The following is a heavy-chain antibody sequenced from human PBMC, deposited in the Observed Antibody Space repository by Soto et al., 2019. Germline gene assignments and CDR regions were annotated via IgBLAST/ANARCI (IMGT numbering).Heavy chain of an antibody. V-gene: IGHV6-1*01. CDR2: TYYRSKLYN. CDR3: ATWRFDY. J-gene: IGHJ4*02. Sequence: SQTLSLPRAISGDSVSSNSSAWNWISHSPSRGLEWLGRTYYRSKLYNDYAVSMRSRVTINPDTTKNQFSLQLNSATPGDTAVYYCATWRFDYWGQGTLVTVSS. CDR1: GDSVSSNSSA.